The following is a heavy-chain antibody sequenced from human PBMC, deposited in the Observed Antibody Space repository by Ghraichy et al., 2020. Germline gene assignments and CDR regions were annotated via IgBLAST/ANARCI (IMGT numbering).Heavy chain of an antibody. CDR1: GFTFSSYA. CDR2: ISGSGGNT. V-gene: IGHV3-23*01. CDR3: AKTGGSFYSSSDF. J-gene: IGHJ4*02. Sequence: GGSLRLSCAASGFTFSSYAMRWVRQTPGKGLEWVSDISGSGGNTYYADSVKGRFTISRDNSKNTLYLQMNSLRAEDTAVYYCAKTGGSFYSSSDFWGQGTLVTVSS. D-gene: IGHD6-6*01.